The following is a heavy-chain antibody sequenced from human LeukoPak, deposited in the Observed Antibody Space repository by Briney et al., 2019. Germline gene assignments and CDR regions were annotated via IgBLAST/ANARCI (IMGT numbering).Heavy chain of an antibody. V-gene: IGHV3-23*01. D-gene: IGHD6-13*01. CDR3: AKSIAAAGLYEYFQH. CDR1: GFTFSTYG. CDR2: ISGSGGST. Sequence: GGTLRLSCVASGFTFSTYGMSWVRQAPGKGLEWVSAISGSGGSTYYADSVKGRFTISRDNSKNTLYLQMNSLRAEDTAVYYCAKSIAAAGLYEYFQHWGQGTLVTVSS. J-gene: IGHJ1*01.